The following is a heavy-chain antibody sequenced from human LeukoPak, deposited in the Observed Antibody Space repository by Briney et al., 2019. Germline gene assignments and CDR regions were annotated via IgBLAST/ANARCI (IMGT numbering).Heavy chain of an antibody. CDR3: ARERTGIIAARPLYDFDY. CDR1: GYTFTGYY. J-gene: IGHJ4*02. Sequence: ASVKVSCKASGYTFTGYYMHWVRQAPGQGLEWMGWINPNSGGTNYAQKFQGRVTMTRDTSISTAYMELSRLRPDNTAVYYCARERTGIIAARPLYDFDYWGQGTLVTVSS. CDR2: INPNSGGT. V-gene: IGHV1-2*02. D-gene: IGHD6-6*01.